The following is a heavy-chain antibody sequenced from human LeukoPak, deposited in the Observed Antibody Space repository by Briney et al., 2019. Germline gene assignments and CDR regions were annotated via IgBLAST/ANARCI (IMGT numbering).Heavy chain of an antibody. J-gene: IGHJ4*02. Sequence: GASVKVSCKASGGTFSSYAISWVRQAPGQGLEWMGGIIPIFGTANYAQKFQGRVTMTRNTSISTAYMELSSLRSEDTAVYYCARGPQWLAASPYYFDYWGQGTLVTVSS. V-gene: IGHV1-69*05. CDR2: IIPIFGTA. D-gene: IGHD6-19*01. CDR3: ARGPQWLAASPYYFDY. CDR1: GGTFSSYA.